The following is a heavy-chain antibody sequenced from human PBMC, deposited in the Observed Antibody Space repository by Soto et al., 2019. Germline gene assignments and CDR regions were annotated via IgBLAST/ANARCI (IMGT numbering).Heavy chain of an antibody. J-gene: IGHJ5*02. V-gene: IGHV3-21*01. Sequence: GGSLSLSCAASRFTFRSFTMNWVRPAPGKGLEWVSTISSNSAYIYYTDALRGRFTISRDNAKNSLHLQMNSLRAEDTAVYYCTRDASRDSSARGWFDPWGPGTLVTVSS. D-gene: IGHD6-13*01. CDR2: ISSNSAYI. CDR3: TRDASRDSSARGWFDP. CDR1: RFTFRSFT.